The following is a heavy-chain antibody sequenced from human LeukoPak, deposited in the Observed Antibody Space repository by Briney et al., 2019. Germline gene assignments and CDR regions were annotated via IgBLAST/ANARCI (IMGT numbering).Heavy chain of an antibody. Sequence: GASVKVSCKASGYTFTSYAMHWVRQAPGQRLEWMGWINAGNGNAKYSQKFQGRVTITRNTSASTAYMELSSLRSEDTAVYYCARGGGSDLLFDYWGQGTLVTVSS. D-gene: IGHD3-16*01. CDR2: INAGNGNA. V-gene: IGHV1-3*01. J-gene: IGHJ4*02. CDR1: GYTFTSYA. CDR3: ARGGGSDLLFDY.